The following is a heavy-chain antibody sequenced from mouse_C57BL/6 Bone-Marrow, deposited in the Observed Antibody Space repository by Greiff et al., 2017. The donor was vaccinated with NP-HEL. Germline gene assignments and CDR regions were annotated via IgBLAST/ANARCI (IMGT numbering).Heavy chain of an antibody. CDR3: ARSYYDYDWYFDV. D-gene: IGHD2-4*01. CDR2: ISNGGGST. J-gene: IGHJ1*03. CDR1: GFTFSDYY. Sequence: DVKLVESGGGLVQPGGSLKLSCAASGFTFSDYYMYWVRQTPEKRLEWVAYISNGGGSTYYPDTVKGRFTISRDNAKNTLYLQMSRLKSEDTAMYYCARSYYDYDWYFDVWGTGTTVTVSS. V-gene: IGHV5-12*01.